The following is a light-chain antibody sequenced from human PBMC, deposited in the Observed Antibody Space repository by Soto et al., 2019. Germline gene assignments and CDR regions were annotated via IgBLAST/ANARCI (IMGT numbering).Light chain of an antibody. J-gene: IGKJ1*01. CDR1: QSISSY. CDR3: QHYNSYSEA. CDR2: AAS. Sequence: DIQMTQSPSSLSASAGDRVTITCRASQSISSYLNWYQQKPGKAPKLLIYAASSLQSGVPSRFSGSGSGTDFTLTISSLQPDDFATYYCQHYNSYSEAFGQGTKVDI. V-gene: IGKV1-39*01.